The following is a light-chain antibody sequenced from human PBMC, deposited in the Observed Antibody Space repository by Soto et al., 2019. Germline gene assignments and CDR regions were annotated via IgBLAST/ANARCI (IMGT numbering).Light chain of an antibody. CDR1: QTVSNTY. CDR3: QLYGVLPPT. Sequence: EIVLTQFPGALSLSPGERVTLSCRASQTVSNTYLAWYQQKSGQAPKFLIYGASNRATGIPGRFSGSGSGTDFTLTISRLESADCSVYYSQLYGVLPPTFGGGTKVEIK. J-gene: IGKJ4*01. CDR2: GAS. V-gene: IGKV3-20*01.